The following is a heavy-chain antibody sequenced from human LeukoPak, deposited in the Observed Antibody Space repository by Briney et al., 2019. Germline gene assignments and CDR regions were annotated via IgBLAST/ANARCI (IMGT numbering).Heavy chain of an antibody. J-gene: IGHJ4*02. D-gene: IGHD6-19*01. Sequence: SETLSLTCTVSGDSISSTNYYWGWIRQPPGKGLDWIGSIYYSGSTYYNPSLESRVTISVDTSKNQFSLKLSSVTAADTAVYYCATSGWYLLPGVYWGQGTLVTVSS. CDR2: IYYSGST. CDR3: ATSGWYLLPGVY. CDR1: GDSISSTNYY. V-gene: IGHV4-39*01.